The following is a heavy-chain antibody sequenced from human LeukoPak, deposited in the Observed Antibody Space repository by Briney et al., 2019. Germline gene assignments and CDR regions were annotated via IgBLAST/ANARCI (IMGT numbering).Heavy chain of an antibody. Sequence: APVKVSCTASGYTFSSDGISWVRQAPGQGLEWMGWISSYNGNTKYAEKLQGRVTMTTDTSTSTAYMELRSLRSDDTAVYYCARVQLERSGEPFDYWGQGTLVTVSS. CDR2: ISSYNGNT. D-gene: IGHD1-1*01. J-gene: IGHJ4*02. CDR1: GYTFSSDG. CDR3: ARVQLERSGEPFDY. V-gene: IGHV1-18*01.